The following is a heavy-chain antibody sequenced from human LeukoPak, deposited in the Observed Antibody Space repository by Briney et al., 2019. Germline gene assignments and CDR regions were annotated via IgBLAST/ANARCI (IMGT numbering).Heavy chain of an antibody. CDR3: ARGGEPVGFDY. CDR1: GFTFRNYA. V-gene: IGHV3-23*01. J-gene: IGHJ4*02. Sequence: PGGSLRLSCAASGFTFRNYAMTWVRQAPGKGLEWVSTITGSAGPTYSADSVKGRFTISRDNSKNTLYLQMHSLRAEDTAVYYCARGGEPVGFDYWGQGTLVTVSS. CDR2: ITGSAGPT. D-gene: IGHD1-26*01.